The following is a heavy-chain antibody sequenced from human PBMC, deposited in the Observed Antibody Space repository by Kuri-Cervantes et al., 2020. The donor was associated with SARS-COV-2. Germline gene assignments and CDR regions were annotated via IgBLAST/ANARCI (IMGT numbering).Heavy chain of an antibody. CDR2: VKADGSET. Sequence: GESLKISCAASGFMFSNYWMHWVRRPKGKGLEWVAKVKADGSETYYADSVKGRFIVSRDNVKKSLDLQMNSLRLEDTAIYYCARDKFGTYDHDGGGYYTSSDHWFDHWGQGTRVTVSS. CDR1: GFMFSNYW. V-gene: IGHV3-7*05. D-gene: IGHD3-22*01. J-gene: IGHJ5*02. CDR3: ARDKFGTYDHDGGGYYTSSDHWFDH.